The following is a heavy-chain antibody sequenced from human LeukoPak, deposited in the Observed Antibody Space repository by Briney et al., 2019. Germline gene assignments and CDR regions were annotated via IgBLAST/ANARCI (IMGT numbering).Heavy chain of an antibody. J-gene: IGHJ4*02. Sequence: PGASLRLSRAASGFTFSNYAMYWVRQAPGKGLEWVSAISGRSDNTYYADSVKGRFTLSRDSSKNTLYLQMNSLRADDTAVYYCAKWGDYDVLTGYYVSDFWGQGTLVTVSS. CDR1: GFTFSNYA. CDR2: ISGRSDNT. V-gene: IGHV3-23*01. D-gene: IGHD3-9*01. CDR3: AKWGDYDVLTGYYVSDF.